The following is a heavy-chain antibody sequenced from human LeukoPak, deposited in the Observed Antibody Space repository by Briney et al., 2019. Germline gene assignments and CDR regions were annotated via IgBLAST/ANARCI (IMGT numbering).Heavy chain of an antibody. J-gene: IGHJ4*02. Sequence: SQTLSLTCTVSGGSISSGSYYWSWIRQPAGKGLEWIGRIYTSGSTHYNPSLKSRVTISADTSKNQFSLKLSSVTAADTAVYYCARGYWFYFDYWGQGTLVTVSS. CDR1: GGSISSGSYY. D-gene: IGHD2-8*02. V-gene: IGHV4-61*02. CDR2: IYTSGST. CDR3: ARGYWFYFDY.